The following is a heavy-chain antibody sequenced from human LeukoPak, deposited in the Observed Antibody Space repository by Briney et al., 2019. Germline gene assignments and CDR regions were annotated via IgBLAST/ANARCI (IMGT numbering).Heavy chain of an antibody. D-gene: IGHD3-3*01. Sequence: SETLSLTCTVPGYSISSGYYWGWIRQPPGKGLEWIGSIYHSGSTYYNPSLKSRVTISVDTSKNQFSLKLSSVTAADTAVYYCTRGGYITIFGASWFDPWGQGTLVTVSS. CDR1: GYSISSGYY. J-gene: IGHJ5*02. CDR2: IYHSGST. CDR3: TRGGYITIFGASWFDP. V-gene: IGHV4-38-2*02.